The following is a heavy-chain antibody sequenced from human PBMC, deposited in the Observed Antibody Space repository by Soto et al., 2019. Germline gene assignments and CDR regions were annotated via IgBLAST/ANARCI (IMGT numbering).Heavy chain of an antibody. CDR1: GFTFSSYA. D-gene: IGHD2-2*01. J-gene: IGHJ6*02. Sequence: GGSLRLSCAASGFTFSSYAMSWVRQAPGKGLEWVSAISGSGGSTYYADSVKGRFTISRDNSKNTLYLQMNSLRAEDTAVYYCAKDHGQPDIVVVPAAMPPDYYGMDVWGQGTTVTVSS. CDR2: ISGSGGST. CDR3: AKDHGQPDIVVVPAAMPPDYYGMDV. V-gene: IGHV3-23*01.